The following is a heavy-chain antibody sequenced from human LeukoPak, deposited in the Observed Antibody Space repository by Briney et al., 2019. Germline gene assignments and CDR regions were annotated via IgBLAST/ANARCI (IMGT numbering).Heavy chain of an antibody. CDR1: DVSISDYY. CDR3: TRGAGWLIDY. Sequence: SETLSLTCTVSDVSISDYYRGWIRQPPGKGLEWIGYFHNSGTSTYNPSLKSRVTISADTSKNQFSLKLNSLTTADTAVYYCTRGAGWLIDYWGQGILVTVSS. D-gene: IGHD3-16*01. J-gene: IGHJ4*02. V-gene: IGHV4-59*01. CDR2: FHNSGTS.